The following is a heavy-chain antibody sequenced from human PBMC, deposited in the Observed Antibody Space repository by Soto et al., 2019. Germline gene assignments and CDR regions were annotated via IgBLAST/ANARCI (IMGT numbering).Heavy chain of an antibody. CDR2: IKQDGSEK. V-gene: IGHV3-7*03. CDR1: GFTFSSYW. Sequence: VQLVESGGGLVQPGGSLRLSCAASGFTFSSYWMSWVRQAPGKGLEWVANIKQDGSEKYYVDSVKGRFTISRDNAKNSLYLQMNSLRAEDTAVYYCARVGYYYDSSGYYYSEFDYWGQGTLVTVSS. CDR3: ARVGYYYDSSGYYYSEFDY. J-gene: IGHJ4*02. D-gene: IGHD3-22*01.